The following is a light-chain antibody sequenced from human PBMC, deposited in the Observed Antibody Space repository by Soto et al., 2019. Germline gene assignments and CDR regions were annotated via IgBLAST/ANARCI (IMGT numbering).Light chain of an antibody. J-gene: IGKJ1*01. CDR1: QSLLHSNGYNY. CDR3: MQALQTPPT. V-gene: IGKV2-28*01. CDR2: LGS. Sequence: DIVMTQSPLSLPVTPGEPASISCRSSQSLLHSNGYNYLDWYLQKPGQSPQLLIYLGSNRASGVPDRFRGSGSGTDFTLKSSRVEAEDVGVYYCMQALQTPPTFGQGTKVEIK.